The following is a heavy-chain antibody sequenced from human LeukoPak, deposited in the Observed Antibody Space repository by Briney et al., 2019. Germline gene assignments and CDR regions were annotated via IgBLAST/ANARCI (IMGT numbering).Heavy chain of an antibody. CDR1: GFTFSTFE. J-gene: IGHJ4*02. CDR3: ARDHAGYSYGYAY. V-gene: IGHV3-48*03. D-gene: IGHD5-18*01. Sequence: PGGSLRLSCAASGFTFSTFEMNWVRQAPGKGLEWISYISSSGNAIYYADSVKGRFTISRDNAKNSLYLQMNSLRAEDTAVYFCARDHAGYSYGYAYWGQGTLVTVSS. CDR2: ISSSGNAI.